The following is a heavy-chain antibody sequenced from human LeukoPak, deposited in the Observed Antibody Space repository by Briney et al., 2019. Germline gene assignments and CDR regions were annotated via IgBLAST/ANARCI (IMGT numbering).Heavy chain of an antibody. J-gene: IGHJ3*02. CDR2: IYISGST. Sequence: PSETLSLTCTISGGSISSYYWSWIRQPAGKGLEWIGRIYISGSTNYNPSLMSRVTMSVDTAKNQFSLKLSSVTAADTAVYYCTKVGSAYSSSWYDAFDIWGQGTMVTVSS. CDR3: TKVGSAYSSSWYDAFDI. D-gene: IGHD6-13*01. V-gene: IGHV4-4*07. CDR1: GGSISSYY.